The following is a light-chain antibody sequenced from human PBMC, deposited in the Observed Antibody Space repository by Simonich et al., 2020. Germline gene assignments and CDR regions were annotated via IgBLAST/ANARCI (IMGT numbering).Light chain of an antibody. CDR3: QSYDSSNQV. CDR2: EDN. J-gene: IGLJ3*02. Sequence: NFMLTQPHSVSESPGKTVTISCTRSSGSIASNYVQWYQQRPGSAPTTVIYEDNQSPSGVPDRFPGAIDSSSTSASLTISGLKTEDEADYYCQSYDSSNQVFGGGTKLTVL. V-gene: IGLV6-57*03. CDR1: SGSIASNY.